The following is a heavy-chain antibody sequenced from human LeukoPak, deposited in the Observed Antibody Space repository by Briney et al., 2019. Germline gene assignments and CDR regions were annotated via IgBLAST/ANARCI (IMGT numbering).Heavy chain of an antibody. J-gene: IGHJ5*02. CDR2: ISSSSSYI. V-gene: IGHV3-21*01. CDR1: GDSISSSS. CDR3: AREGRIAVAGTVRWFDL. Sequence: ETLSLTCTVSGDSISSSSYYWGWTRQPPGKGLEWVSSISSSSSYIYYADSVKGRFTISRDNAKNSLYLQMNSLRAEDTAVYYCAREGRIAVAGTVRWFDLWGQGTLVTVSS. D-gene: IGHD6-19*01.